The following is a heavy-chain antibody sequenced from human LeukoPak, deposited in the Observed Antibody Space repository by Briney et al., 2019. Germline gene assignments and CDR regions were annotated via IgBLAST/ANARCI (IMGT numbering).Heavy chain of an antibody. V-gene: IGHV3-48*01. D-gene: IGHD3-22*01. CDR2: ISSRSSTI. CDR1: GFTFSGYG. J-gene: IGHJ4*02. Sequence: GGSLRLSCAASGFTFSGYGMNWVRQAPGKGLEWVSYISSRSSTIYYADSVKGRFTISRDNSKNKLYLQMNSLRAEDTAVYYCARDRRYYYDSSGYYAPGYWGQGTLVTVSS. CDR3: ARDRRYYYDSSGYYAPGY.